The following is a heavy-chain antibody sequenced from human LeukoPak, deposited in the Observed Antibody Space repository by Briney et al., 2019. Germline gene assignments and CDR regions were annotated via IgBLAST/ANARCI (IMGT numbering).Heavy chain of an antibody. Sequence: ASVKVSCKASGYTFIDYYVHCVRQAPGQGLEWMGWINPNAGGTNYAQKFQGRVTMAWDTSITTTYMELSRLTSDDTAVYYCARAHTTGWYWGQGTQVTVSS. CDR3: ARAHTTGWY. V-gene: IGHV1-2*02. D-gene: IGHD6-19*01. CDR1: GYTFIDYY. CDR2: INPNAGGT. J-gene: IGHJ4*02.